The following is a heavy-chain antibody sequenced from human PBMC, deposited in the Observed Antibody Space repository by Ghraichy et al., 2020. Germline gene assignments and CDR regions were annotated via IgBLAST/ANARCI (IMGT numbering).Heavy chain of an antibody. J-gene: IGHJ4*02. V-gene: IGHV3-66*01. Sequence: GGSLRLSCAASGFTVSSNYMSWVRQAPGKGLEWVSVIYSGGSTYYADSVKGRFTISRDNSKNTLYLQMNSLRAEDTAVYYCAKDFEYKVTPLGDDYWGQGTLVTVSS. CDR2: IYSGGST. D-gene: IGHD6-6*01. CDR1: GFTVSSNY. CDR3: AKDFEYKVTPLGDDY.